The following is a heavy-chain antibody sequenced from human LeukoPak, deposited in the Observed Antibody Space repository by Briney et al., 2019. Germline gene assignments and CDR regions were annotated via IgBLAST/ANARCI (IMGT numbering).Heavy chain of an antibody. D-gene: IGHD1-14*01. CDR3: VREGAAGDS. CDR2: VSSNGGRT. J-gene: IGHJ4*02. V-gene: IGHV3-64D*09. CDR1: GFTFSSYA. Sequence: PGGSLRLSCSASGFTFSSYAMHWVRQAPGKGLEYVSGVSSNGGRTYYADSLKGRFTISRDNSKNTLFLQMSSLIPEDTAVFYCVREGAAGDSWGQGTLVTVSS.